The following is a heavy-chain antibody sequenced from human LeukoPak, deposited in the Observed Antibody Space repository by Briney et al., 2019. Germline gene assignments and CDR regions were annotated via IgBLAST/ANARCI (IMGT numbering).Heavy chain of an antibody. CDR1: GSIFISYW. D-gene: IGHD2-15*01. Sequence: GESLQISCKGSGSIFISYWIAWVRQLPGKGLEWMGIIFPADSDTTYSPSFQGHVTISADKSTNTAYLQWSSLKASDTAMYYCARRMRHCSGGTCYYFDYWGQGTLVTVSS. CDR3: ARRMRHCSGGTCYYFDY. V-gene: IGHV5-51*01. CDR2: IFPADSDT. J-gene: IGHJ4*02.